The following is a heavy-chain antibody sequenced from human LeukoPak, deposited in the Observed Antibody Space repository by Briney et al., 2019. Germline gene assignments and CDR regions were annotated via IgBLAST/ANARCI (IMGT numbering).Heavy chain of an antibody. CDR3: ATEQWLGKRQFDY. CDR1: GFAFSSYD. Sequence: GRSLRLSCAASGFAFSSYDMHWVRQAPGKGLAWVAIIWYDGSNKYYEDSVKGRFTISRDNSKNTLYLQMNSLGADDTAVYYCATEQWLGKRQFDYWGQGTLVTVSS. CDR2: IWYDGSNK. J-gene: IGHJ4*02. D-gene: IGHD6-19*01. V-gene: IGHV3-33*01.